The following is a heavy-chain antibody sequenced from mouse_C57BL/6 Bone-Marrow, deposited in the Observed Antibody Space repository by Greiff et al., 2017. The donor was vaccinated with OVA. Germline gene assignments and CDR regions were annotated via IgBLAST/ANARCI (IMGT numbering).Heavy chain of an antibody. CDR1: GYAFSSSW. V-gene: IGHV1-82*01. CDR3: VSYGYDDWYFDV. Sequence: QVQLQQSGPELVKPGASVKISCKASGYAFSSSWMNWVKQRPGKGLEWIGRIYPGDGDTNYNGKFKGKATLTADKSSSTAYMQLSSLTSEDSAVYFCVSYGYDDWYFDVWGTGTTVTVSS. CDR2: IYPGDGDT. D-gene: IGHD2-2*01. J-gene: IGHJ1*03.